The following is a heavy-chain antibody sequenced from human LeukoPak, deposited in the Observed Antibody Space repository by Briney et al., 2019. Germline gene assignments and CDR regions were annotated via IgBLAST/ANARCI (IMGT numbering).Heavy chain of an antibody. CDR3: ARNSIAARLFDY. CDR2: IYTSGST. Sequence: SETLSLTCTVSGGSISSGSYYWSWIRQPAGKGLEWIGRIYTSGSTNYNPSLKSRVTISVDTSKNQFSLKLSSVTAADTAVYYCARNSIAARLFDYWGQGTLVTVSS. D-gene: IGHD6-6*01. CDR1: GGSISSGSYY. J-gene: IGHJ4*02. V-gene: IGHV4-61*02.